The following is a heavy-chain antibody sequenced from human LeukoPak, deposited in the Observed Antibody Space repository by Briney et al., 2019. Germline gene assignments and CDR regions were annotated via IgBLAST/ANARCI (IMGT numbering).Heavy chain of an antibody. CDR2: IYTSGST. Sequence: SEILSLTCTVSGGSISSYYWSWIRQPAGKGLEWIGRIYTSGSTNYNPSLKSRVTMSVDTSKNQFSLKLSSVTAADTAVYYCASLENSGYTNAFEIWGQGTPVVVSS. CDR1: GGSISSYY. V-gene: IGHV4-4*07. D-gene: IGHD3-22*01. J-gene: IGHJ3*02. CDR3: ASLENSGYTNAFEI.